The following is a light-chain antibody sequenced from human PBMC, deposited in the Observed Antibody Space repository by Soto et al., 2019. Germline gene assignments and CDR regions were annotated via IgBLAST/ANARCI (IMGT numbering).Light chain of an antibody. V-gene: IGKV1-12*01. CDR1: QSVYKW. CDR3: QQADSFPLT. J-gene: IGKJ4*01. CDR2: EAS. Sequence: DIQMTQSPSSVSASIGDRVTISCRASQSVYKWLVWYQQKPGKAPKLLIYEASSLQSGVPLRFSGSGYGTDFTLTISSLQPEYSATYYCQQADSFPLTFGGGTEVAI.